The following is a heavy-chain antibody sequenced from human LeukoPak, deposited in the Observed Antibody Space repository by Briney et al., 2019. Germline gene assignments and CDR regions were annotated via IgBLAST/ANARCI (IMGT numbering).Heavy chain of an antibody. CDR3: ARAPMIVTQIDAFDI. D-gene: IGHD3-22*01. CDR1: GGSISSGDYY. Sequence: PSETLSLTCTVSGGSISSGDYYWSWIRQPPGKGLEWIGYIYYSGSTYYNPSLKSRVTISVDTSKNQFPLKLSSVTAADTAVYYCARAPMIVTQIDAFDIWGQGTMVTVSS. V-gene: IGHV4-30-4*01. CDR2: IYYSGST. J-gene: IGHJ3*02.